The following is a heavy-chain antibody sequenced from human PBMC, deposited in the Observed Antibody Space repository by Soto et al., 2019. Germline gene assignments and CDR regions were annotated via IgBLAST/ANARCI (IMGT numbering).Heavy chain of an antibody. Sequence: QITLKESGPTLVKPTQTLTLTCTFSGFSLSTSGVGVGWIRQPPGKALEWLALIYWDDDKRYSPSLKSRLTITKDTSKNQVVLTMTNMDPVDTATYYCAHSRIEQQLDGMDYFDYWGQGTLVTVSS. CDR1: GFSLSTSGVG. V-gene: IGHV2-5*02. J-gene: IGHJ4*02. CDR2: IYWDDDK. CDR3: AHSRIEQQLDGMDYFDY. D-gene: IGHD6-13*01.